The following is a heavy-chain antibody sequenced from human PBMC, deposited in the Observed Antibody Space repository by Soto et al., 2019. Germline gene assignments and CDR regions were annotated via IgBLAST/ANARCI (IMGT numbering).Heavy chain of an antibody. D-gene: IGHD4-17*01. J-gene: IGHJ5*02. V-gene: IGHV4-59*01. CDR3: ARSNGDYGDP. Sequence: SETLSLTCTFSGYSISSYYWSWIRQPPGKGLEWIGYIYYSGSTNYNPSLKSRVTISVDTSKNQFSLKLSSVTAADTAVYYCARSNGDYGDPWGQGTLVTVSS. CDR2: IYYSGST. CDR1: GYSISSYY.